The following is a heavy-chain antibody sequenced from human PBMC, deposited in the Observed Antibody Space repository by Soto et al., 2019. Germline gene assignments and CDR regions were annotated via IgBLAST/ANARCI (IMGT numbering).Heavy chain of an antibody. D-gene: IGHD6-19*01. J-gene: IGHJ6*02. V-gene: IGHV1-18*01. Sequence: AASVKVSCKASGYTFTSYGISWVRQAPGQGLEWMGWISAYNGNTNYAQKLQGRVTMTTDTSTSTAYMELRSLRSDDTAVYYCARGGYSSGWYKNYGMDVWGQGTTVTVSS. CDR2: ISAYNGNT. CDR1: GYTFTSYG. CDR3: ARGGYSSGWYKNYGMDV.